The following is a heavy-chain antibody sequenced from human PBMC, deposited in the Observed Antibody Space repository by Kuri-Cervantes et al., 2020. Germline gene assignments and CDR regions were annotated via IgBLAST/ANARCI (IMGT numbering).Heavy chain of an antibody. V-gene: IGHV1-18*04. CDR1: GYTFTGYY. CDR3: ARQFYGSGPFDP. Sequence: ASVKVSCKASGYTFTGYYMHWVRQAPGQGLEWMGWISAYNGNTNYAQKLQGRVTMTTDTSTSTAYMELRSLRSDDTAVYYCARQFYGSGPFDPWGQGTLVTVSS. CDR2: ISAYNGNT. D-gene: IGHD3-10*01. J-gene: IGHJ5*02.